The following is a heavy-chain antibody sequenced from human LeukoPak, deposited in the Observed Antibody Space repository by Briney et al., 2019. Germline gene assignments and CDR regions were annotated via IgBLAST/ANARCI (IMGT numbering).Heavy chain of an antibody. CDR2: ISAYNGNT. Sequence: ASVKVPCKASGYTFTSYGISWVRQAPGQGLEWMGWISAYNGNTNYAQKLQGRVTMTTDTSTSTAYMELRSLRSDDTAVYYCARVFTMIVVVDAFDIWGQGTMVTVSS. CDR3: ARVFTMIVVVDAFDI. CDR1: GYTFTSYG. D-gene: IGHD3-22*01. J-gene: IGHJ3*02. V-gene: IGHV1-18*01.